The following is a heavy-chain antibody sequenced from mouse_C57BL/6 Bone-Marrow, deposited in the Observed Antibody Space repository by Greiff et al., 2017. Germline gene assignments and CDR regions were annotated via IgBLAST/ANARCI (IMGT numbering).Heavy chain of an antibody. CDR1: GYTFTSYW. D-gene: IGHD2-5*01. Sequence: QVQLQQPGAELVKPGASVKVSCKASGYTFTSYWMHWVKQRPGPGLEWIGRIHPSDSDTNYNQKFKGKATLTVDKSSSTAYMQLSRLTSEDSAVYYGATYYSNFLYAMDYWGQGTSVTVSS. CDR2: IHPSDSDT. V-gene: IGHV1-74*01. J-gene: IGHJ4*01. CDR3: ATYYSNFLYAMDY.